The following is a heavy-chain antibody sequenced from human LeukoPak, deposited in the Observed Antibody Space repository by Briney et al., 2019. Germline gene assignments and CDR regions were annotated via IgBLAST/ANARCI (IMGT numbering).Heavy chain of an antibody. CDR1: GGSISDYY. CDR2: FYNSGSS. V-gene: IGHV4-59*08. J-gene: IGHJ6*03. D-gene: IGHD2-2*02. CDR3: ARAGYCSSTSCYRSAGYYYYMDV. Sequence: SETLSLTCTVSGGSISDYYRGWIRQPPGKGLEWIGYFYNSGSSTYNPSLKSRVTISVDTSKNQFSLKLSSVTAADTAVYYCARAGYCSSTSCYRSAGYYYYMDVWGKGTTVTVSS.